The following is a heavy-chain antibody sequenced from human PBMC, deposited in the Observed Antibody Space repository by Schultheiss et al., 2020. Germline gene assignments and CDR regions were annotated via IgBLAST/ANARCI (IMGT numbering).Heavy chain of an antibody. Sequence: LRLSCAASGFTVSSNYMSWVRQHPGKGLEWIGYIYYSGSTYYNPSLKSRVTISVDTSKNQFSLKLSSVTAADTAVYYCAREGRYYGSGSYLNWFDPWGQGTLVTVSS. V-gene: IGHV4-31*02. CDR2: IYYSGST. J-gene: IGHJ5*02. CDR3: AREGRYYGSGSYLNWFDP. CDR1: GFTVSSNY. D-gene: IGHD3-10*01.